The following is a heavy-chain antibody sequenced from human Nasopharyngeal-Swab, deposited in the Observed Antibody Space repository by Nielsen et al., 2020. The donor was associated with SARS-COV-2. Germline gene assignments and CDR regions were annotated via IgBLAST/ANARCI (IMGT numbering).Heavy chain of an antibody. J-gene: IGHJ4*01. D-gene: IGHD3-22*01. Sequence: SQTLSLTCAVYGGSFSGYYWSWIRQTPGKGLEWIGEINHIGSTNYNPSLKSRVTLSAYISKNQLSLKLNSVTAADTAVYYCARRRSSGRYFFDYWGRGTPVTVSS. V-gene: IGHV4-34*01. CDR3: ARRRSSGRYFFDY. CDR2: INHIGST. CDR1: GGSFSGYY.